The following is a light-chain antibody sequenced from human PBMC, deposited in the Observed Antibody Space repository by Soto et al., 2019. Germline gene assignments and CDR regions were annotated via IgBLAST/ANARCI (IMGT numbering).Light chain of an antibody. CDR1: QSINSW. CDR2: DAS. CDR3: QQYSSYPTT. Sequence: DIQMTPSPSTLSASVGDRVTISCRASQSINSWLAWYQQKPGKAPKLLMFDASSLERGVPSRFSGSRSGTEFTLTISSLQTYDVGSYYCQQYSSYPTTFGPGTKVYI. J-gene: IGKJ3*01. V-gene: IGKV1-5*01.